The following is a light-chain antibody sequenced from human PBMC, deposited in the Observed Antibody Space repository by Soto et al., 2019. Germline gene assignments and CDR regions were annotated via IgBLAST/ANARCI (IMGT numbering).Light chain of an antibody. Sequence: DIQMTQSPFTLSASVGDRVTITCRASQSISNRLAWHQQKPGEAPKLLIYKASTLKSGVPSRFSGSGSGTEFTLTISSLQPDDFATYYCQHYNSYSEAFGQGTKVDIK. CDR3: QHYNSYSEA. J-gene: IGKJ1*01. CDR2: KAS. V-gene: IGKV1-5*03. CDR1: QSISNR.